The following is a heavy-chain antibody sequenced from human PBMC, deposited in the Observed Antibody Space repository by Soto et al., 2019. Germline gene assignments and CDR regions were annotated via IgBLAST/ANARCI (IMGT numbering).Heavy chain of an antibody. Sequence: SVKVSCKASRVAFSKFIVTWVRQAPGLGLEWVGGIIPIFGTANYAQKFQGRVTITADESPSTSYMEVNNLRSEDTAVYYCAKVRYSSPMGYYYGMDVWGQGTTVTVSS. CDR2: IIPIFGTA. J-gene: IGHJ6*02. CDR3: AKVRYSSPMGYYYGMDV. V-gene: IGHV1-69*13. CDR1: RVAFSKFI. D-gene: IGHD6-19*01.